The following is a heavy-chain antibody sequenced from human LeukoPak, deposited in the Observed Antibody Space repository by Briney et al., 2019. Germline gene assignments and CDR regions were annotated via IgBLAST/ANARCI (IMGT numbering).Heavy chain of an antibody. V-gene: IGHV3-23*01. CDR3: AKLVTATIFGVVTLDY. CDR1: GFTFDNYA. Sequence: QPGGSLRLSCAASGFTFDNYAMSWVRQAPGKGLEWVSAISGGGENTHYAESVKGRFTISRDNSKNTLYLQMNSLRAEDTAVYYCAKLVTATIFGVVTLDYWGQGTLVTVSS. CDR2: ISGGGENT. D-gene: IGHD3-3*01. J-gene: IGHJ4*02.